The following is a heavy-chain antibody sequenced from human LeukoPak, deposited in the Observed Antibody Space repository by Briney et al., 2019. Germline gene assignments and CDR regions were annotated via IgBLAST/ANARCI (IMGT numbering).Heavy chain of an antibody. V-gene: IGHV3-7*01. CDR2: IRQDGSQQ. Sequence: PGGSLRLSCVASGFTFSSYWMSWVRQAPGKGLEWVATIRQDGSQQYYVDSVKGRFTISRDNAKNSLYLQMNSRGPEDTAVYYCARDPYSGNYGNYYYYYMDVWGKGTTVTISS. CDR3: ARDPYSGNYGNYYYYYMDV. D-gene: IGHD1-26*01. J-gene: IGHJ6*03. CDR1: GFTFSSYW.